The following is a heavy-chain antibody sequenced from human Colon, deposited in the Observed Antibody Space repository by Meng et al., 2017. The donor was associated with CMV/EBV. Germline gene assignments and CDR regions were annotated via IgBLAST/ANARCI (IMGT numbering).Heavy chain of an antibody. CDR2: ISSSSNYI. Sequence: FTFHAYSVNWVRQAPGKGLEWVSSISSSSNYILYADSVKGRFTVSRDNAKNSLYLQMNSLRAEDTAVYYCALLNYFDSGSYLNASLDYWGQGTLVTVSS. J-gene: IGHJ4*02. D-gene: IGHD3-22*01. CDR3: ALLNYFDSGSYLNASLDY. V-gene: IGHV3-21*06. CDR1: FTFHAYS.